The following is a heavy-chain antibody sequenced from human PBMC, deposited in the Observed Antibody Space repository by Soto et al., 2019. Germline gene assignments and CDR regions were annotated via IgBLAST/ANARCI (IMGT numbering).Heavy chain of an antibody. Sequence: EVQLLESGGGLVQPGGSLRLSCVASGFTFSSYAMSWVRQAPGKGLEWVSAISGSGGSTYYADSVKGRFTISRDNSKNTLYLQMNSLRAEDTAVYYCAKDHGYGDEGADYWGQGTLVTVSS. D-gene: IGHD4-17*01. J-gene: IGHJ4*02. V-gene: IGHV3-23*01. CDR2: ISGSGGST. CDR1: GFTFSSYA. CDR3: AKDHGYGDEGADY.